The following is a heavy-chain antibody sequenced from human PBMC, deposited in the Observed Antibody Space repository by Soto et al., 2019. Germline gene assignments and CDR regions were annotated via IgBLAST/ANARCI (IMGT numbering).Heavy chain of an antibody. D-gene: IGHD1-1*01. CDR2: ISGSGGDT. V-gene: IGHV3-23*01. CDR3: ANPIPKTGTTFGF. CDR1: GFTFSNFA. Sequence: QLLESGGGFVQPGGSLRLSCVASGFTFSNFAMAWVRQAPGEGLEWVSAISGSGGDTLYADSMKGRFTISRDNSKDTLYLQINSLRAEDTAVYYCANPIPKTGTTFGFWGQGTLVTVSS. J-gene: IGHJ4*02.